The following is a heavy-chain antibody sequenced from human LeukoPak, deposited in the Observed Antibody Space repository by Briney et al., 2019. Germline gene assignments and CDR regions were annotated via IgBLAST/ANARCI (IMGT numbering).Heavy chain of an antibody. Sequence: NTSETLSLTCTVSGVSISSYYWSWIRQPPGKGLEWIGYIYYSGSTNYNPSLKSRVTISVDTFKNQFSLKLSSVTAADTAVYYCASSIAGYSYHWGQGTLVTVSS. D-gene: IGHD5-18*01. CDR1: GVSISSYY. CDR3: ASSIAGYSYH. J-gene: IGHJ5*02. CDR2: IYYSGST. V-gene: IGHV4-59*08.